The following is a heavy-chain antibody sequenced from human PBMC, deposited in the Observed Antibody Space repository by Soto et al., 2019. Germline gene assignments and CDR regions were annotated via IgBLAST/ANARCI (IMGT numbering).Heavy chain of an antibody. CDR2: ISAYTGNT. Sequence: QVQLVQSGDEVKKPGASVKVSCKASGYIFVNYGIAWVRQAPRQGLEWMGWISAYTGNTHSASKVQGRLTMTTDTPXSTAYMDLGSLTSDDTAVYYCVMVDNYVTPTPQDVWGQGTTVTVSS. CDR3: VMVDNYVTPTPQDV. J-gene: IGHJ6*02. V-gene: IGHV1-18*01. CDR1: GYIFVNYG. D-gene: IGHD3-16*01.